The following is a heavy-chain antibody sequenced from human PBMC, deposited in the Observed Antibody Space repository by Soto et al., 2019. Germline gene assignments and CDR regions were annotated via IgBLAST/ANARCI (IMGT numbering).Heavy chain of an antibody. D-gene: IGHD2-15*01. Sequence: SETLSLTCIVSGGSVYSNGHHWGWIRQPPGKGLEWIGSIDNNGVTNYNSSLKSRVTISRDTSKNQFSLRLTSVTAADTAVYYCGKILVGATGHTDADSWGPGTLVTVSS. J-gene: IGHJ4*02. CDR1: GGSVYSNGHH. CDR3: GKILVGATGHTDADS. V-gene: IGHV4-39*01. CDR2: IDNNGVT.